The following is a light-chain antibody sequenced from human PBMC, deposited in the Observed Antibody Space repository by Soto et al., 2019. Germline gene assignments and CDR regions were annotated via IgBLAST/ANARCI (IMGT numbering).Light chain of an antibody. J-gene: IGLJ3*02. CDR3: LLYLDGVGV. CDR2: STS. V-gene: IGLV7-43*01. CDR1: TVSVTTSYY. Sequence: QAVVTQEPSLTGSPGGTVTRTCGSGTVSVTTSYYPTWVQQKPGQPPRTLFYSTSNRQSWTPARFSASVRGGKSALTLSGVRPKDESDYSVLLYLDGVGVFGGGTNLTVL.